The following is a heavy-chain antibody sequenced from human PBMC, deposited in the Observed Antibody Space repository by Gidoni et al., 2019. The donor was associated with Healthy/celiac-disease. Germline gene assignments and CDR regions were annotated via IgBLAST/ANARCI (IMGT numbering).Heavy chain of an antibody. V-gene: IGHV3-13*04. CDR2: IGTAGDT. D-gene: IGHD6-13*01. Sequence: EVQLVESGGGLVQPGGSLRLSCAASGFTFSSYDMHWVRQATGKGLEWVSAIGTAGDTYYPGSVKGRFTISRENAKNSLYLQMNSLRAGDTAVYYCARDKQQLDGNDYGMDVWGQGTTVTVSS. J-gene: IGHJ6*02. CDR1: GFTFSSYD. CDR3: ARDKQQLDGNDYGMDV.